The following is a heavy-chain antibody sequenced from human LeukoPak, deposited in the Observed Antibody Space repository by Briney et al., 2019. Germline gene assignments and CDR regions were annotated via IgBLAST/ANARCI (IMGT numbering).Heavy chain of an antibody. CDR3: ARGQYGDY. Sequence: GGSLRLSCAASGFTFSSYSMNWVRQAPGKGLEWVSTISSSSIYIYYADSVKGRFTISRDNAKNSLYLQMNSLRDEDTGVYYCARGQYGDYWGQGALVTVSS. J-gene: IGHJ4*02. CDR2: ISSSSIYI. CDR1: GFTFSSYS. V-gene: IGHV3-21*01. D-gene: IGHD2-8*01.